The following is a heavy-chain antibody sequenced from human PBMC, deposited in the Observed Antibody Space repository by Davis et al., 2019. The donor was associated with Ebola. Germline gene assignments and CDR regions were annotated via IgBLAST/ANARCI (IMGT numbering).Heavy chain of an antibody. CDR2: IIPIFGTA. Sequence: SVKVSCKASGGTFSSYAISWVRQAPGQGLEWMGGIIPIFGTANYAQKFQGRVTITADESTSTAYMELSSLRSEDTAVYYCARAAVYCSSTSCSRDHYYYGMDVWGQGTTVTVSS. D-gene: IGHD2-2*01. CDR3: ARAAVYCSSTSCSRDHYYYGMDV. CDR1: GGTFSSYA. J-gene: IGHJ6*02. V-gene: IGHV1-69*13.